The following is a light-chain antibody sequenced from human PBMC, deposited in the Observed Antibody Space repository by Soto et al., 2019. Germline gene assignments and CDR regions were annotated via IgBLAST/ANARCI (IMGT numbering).Light chain of an antibody. CDR1: QSVSNNY. CDR2: GAS. Sequence: EIVLTHSPGTLSLSPGERATLSCRASQSVSNNYLAWYQQKPGQSPRLVIYGASSRATGIPDRFSGSGSGTDFTLTINRLEPEDFAVYYCQQYTSLPLTFGQGTKVEIK. J-gene: IGKJ1*01. CDR3: QQYTSLPLT. V-gene: IGKV3-20*01.